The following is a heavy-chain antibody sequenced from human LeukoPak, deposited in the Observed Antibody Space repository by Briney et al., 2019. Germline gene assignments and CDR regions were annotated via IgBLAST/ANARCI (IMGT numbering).Heavy chain of an antibody. CDR2: ISSSSSYI. J-gene: IGHJ4*02. CDR1: GFTFSSYS. V-gene: IGHV3-21*01. Sequence: GGSLRLSCAASGFTFSSYSMNWVRQAPGKGLEGVSSISSSSSYIYYADSVKGRFTISRDNAKNSLYLQMNSLRAEDTAVYYCARERSWYGDYFDYWGQGTLVTVSS. D-gene: IGHD6-13*01. CDR3: ARERSWYGDYFDY.